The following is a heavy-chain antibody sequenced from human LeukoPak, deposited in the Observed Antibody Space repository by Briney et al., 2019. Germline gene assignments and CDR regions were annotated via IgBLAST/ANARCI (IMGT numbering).Heavy chain of an antibody. D-gene: IGHD3-22*01. CDR2: ISYDGSNK. V-gene: IGHV3-30*18. Sequence: GGSLRLSCAASGFTFSSYGMHWVRQAPGKGLEWVAVISYDGSNKYYADSVKGRFTISRDNSKNTLYLQMNSLRAEDTAVYYCAKDPDLAYYYDSSGYDDYWGQGTLVTVSS. J-gene: IGHJ4*02. CDR1: GFTFSSYG. CDR3: AKDPDLAYYYDSSGYDDY.